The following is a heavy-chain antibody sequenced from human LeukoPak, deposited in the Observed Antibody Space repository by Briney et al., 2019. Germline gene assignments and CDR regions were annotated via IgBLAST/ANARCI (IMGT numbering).Heavy chain of an antibody. V-gene: IGHV3-21*04. Sequence: GGSLRLSCAASGFNFSLFGMSWVRQAPGKGLEWVSSISSGSDYIYYADSLKGRFTISRDNSRNTLYLQMDSLRVEDTATYYCAKVPYSDYGSGRPPFMDVWGQGTTVAVSS. CDR3: AKVPYSDYGSGRPPFMDV. CDR2: ISSGSDYI. J-gene: IGHJ6*02. CDR1: GFNFSLFG. D-gene: IGHD3-10*01.